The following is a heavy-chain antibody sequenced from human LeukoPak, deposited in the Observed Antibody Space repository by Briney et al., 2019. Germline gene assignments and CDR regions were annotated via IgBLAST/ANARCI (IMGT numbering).Heavy chain of an antibody. V-gene: IGHV4-4*07. D-gene: IGHD2-2*01. CDR1: GGSISTYF. Sequence: PSETLSLTCAVSGGSISTYFWSWIRQPAGRGLEWIGRIYTSGSTNYNPSLKSRVTMSVDTSKNQFSLKLSSMTAADTAVYYCARPVIRTLPGRSYYYYMDVWGTGTTVTVSS. J-gene: IGHJ6*03. CDR2: IYTSGST. CDR3: ARPVIRTLPGRSYYYYMDV.